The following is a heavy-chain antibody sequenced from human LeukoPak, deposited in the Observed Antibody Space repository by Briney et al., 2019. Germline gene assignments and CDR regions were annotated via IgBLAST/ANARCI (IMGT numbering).Heavy chain of an antibody. V-gene: IGHV3-30-3*01. CDR2: ISFDGSNK. CDR3: ARGELGSSLGFDP. CDR1: GFTFSSYT. Sequence: GGSLRLSCAASGFTFSSYTIHWVRQPPGKGLEWVAVISFDGSNKYYADSVKGRFTISRDNSKNTLYLQMNSLRAEDTAVYYCARGELGSSLGFDPWGQGTLVTVSS. D-gene: IGHD3-16*01. J-gene: IGHJ5*02.